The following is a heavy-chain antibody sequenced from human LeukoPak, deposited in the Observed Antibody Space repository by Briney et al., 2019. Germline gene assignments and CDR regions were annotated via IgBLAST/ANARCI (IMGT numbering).Heavy chain of an antibody. J-gene: IGHJ4*02. D-gene: IGHD6-19*01. CDR2: ISGSGGST. Sequence: QPGGSLRLSCAASGFTFSSYGMSWVRQAPGKGLEWVSAISGSGGSTYYADSVKGRFTISRDNSKNTLYLQMNSLRAEDTAVYYCAKGGSGWLYFDYWGQGTLVTVSS. V-gene: IGHV3-23*01. CDR1: GFTFSSYG. CDR3: AKGGSGWLYFDY.